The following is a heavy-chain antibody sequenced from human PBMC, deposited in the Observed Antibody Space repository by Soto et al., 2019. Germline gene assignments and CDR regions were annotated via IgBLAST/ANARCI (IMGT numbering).Heavy chain of an antibody. CDR3: ASSTHWCFDP. CDR2: INHSGST. Sequence: QVQLQQWGAGLLKPSETLSLTCAVYGGSFSGYYWSWIRQPPGKGLEWIGEINHSGSTSHNPPLMGRVTMSLDTATGQASLTLNSVTAADPAVYYCASSTHWCFDPWGRGTLVTVSS. V-gene: IGHV4-34*01. CDR1: GGSFSGYY. J-gene: IGHJ2*01.